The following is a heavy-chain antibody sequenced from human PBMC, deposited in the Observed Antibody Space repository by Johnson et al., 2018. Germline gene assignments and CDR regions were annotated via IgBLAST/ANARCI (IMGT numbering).Heavy chain of an antibody. CDR1: GFAFNTFW. Sequence: VQLVESGGGLVQPGGSLRLSCAASGFAFNTFWMHWVRQVPGKGLVWVSRIKGDGTATDYADSVRGRFTISRDNAKNTLYLQLNSLRPEDTAVYYWAKEFQERAAAGFDSADVWGQGTMVTVSS. CDR3: AKEFQERAAAGFDSADV. J-gene: IGHJ3*01. CDR2: IKGDGTAT. D-gene: IGHD2-15*01. V-gene: IGHV3-74*01.